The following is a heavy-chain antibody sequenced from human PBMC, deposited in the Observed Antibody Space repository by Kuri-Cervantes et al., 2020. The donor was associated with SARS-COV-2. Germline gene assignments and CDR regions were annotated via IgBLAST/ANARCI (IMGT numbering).Heavy chain of an antibody. CDR3: AREAPCRIVGAICYGMDV. J-gene: IGHJ6*02. CDR2: IYSGGSST. V-gene: IGHV3-23*03. D-gene: IGHD1-26*01. Sequence: GESLKISCAASGFTFSSYAMSWVRQAPGKGLEWVSVIYSGGSSTYYADSVKGRFTISRDNSKNTLYLQMSSLRAEDTAVYYCAREAPCRIVGAICYGMDVWGQGTTVTDSS. CDR1: GFTFSSYA.